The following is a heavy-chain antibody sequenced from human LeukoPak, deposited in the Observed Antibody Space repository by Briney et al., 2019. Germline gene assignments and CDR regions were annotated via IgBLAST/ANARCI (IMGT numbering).Heavy chain of an antibody. J-gene: IGHJ6*02. CDR2: INHSGST. V-gene: IGHV4-34*01. CDR3: ARGHGGSYCSSTSCYTGYYYYGMDV. D-gene: IGHD2-2*02. Sequence: PSETLSLTCAVYGGSFSGYYWSWIRQPPGKGLEWIGEINHSGSTNYNPSLKSRVTISVDTSKNQFSLKLSSVTAADTAVYYCARGHGGSYCSSTSCYTGYYYYGMDVWGQGTTVTVSS. CDR1: GGSFSGYY.